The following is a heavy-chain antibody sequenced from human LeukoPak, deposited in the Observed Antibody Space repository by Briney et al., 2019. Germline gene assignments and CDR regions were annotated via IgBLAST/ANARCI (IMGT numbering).Heavy chain of an antibody. CDR2: ISGSGGTT. Sequence: GGSLRLSCAASGFIFSIHDMNWARQGPGKGLEWVSGISGSGGTTYYADSVKGRFTISRDNSKNTLYLQMNSLRAEDTAVYYCARDPGDSSGYTYYFDYWGQGTLVTVSS. CDR1: GFIFSIHD. V-gene: IGHV3-23*01. CDR3: ARDPGDSSGYTYYFDY. D-gene: IGHD3-22*01. J-gene: IGHJ4*02.